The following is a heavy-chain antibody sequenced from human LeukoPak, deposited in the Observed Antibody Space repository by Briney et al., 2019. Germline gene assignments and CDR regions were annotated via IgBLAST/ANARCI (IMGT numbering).Heavy chain of an antibody. CDR2: INPNSGGT. V-gene: IGHV1-2*02. CDR3: ARASYHYYGSGSYLV. Sequence: ASVKVSCKASGYTFTGYYMHWVRQAPGQGLEWMGWINPNSGGTNYAQKFQGRVTMTRDTSISTAYMELSRLRSDDTAVYYCARASYHYYGSGSYLVWGQGTLVTVSS. CDR1: GYTFTGYY. D-gene: IGHD3-10*01. J-gene: IGHJ4*02.